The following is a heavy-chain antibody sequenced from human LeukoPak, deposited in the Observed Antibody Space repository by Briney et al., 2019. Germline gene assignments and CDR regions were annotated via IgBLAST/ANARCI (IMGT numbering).Heavy chain of an antibody. V-gene: IGHV4-30-2*01. D-gene: IGHD5-18*01. CDR1: GGSISSGGYS. CDR2: TYHNGNT. J-gene: IGHJ4*02. CDR3: ASGGYSYGFDY. Sequence: PSETLSLTCAVSGGSISSGGYSWSWIRQPPGKGLEWIGYTYHNGNTYYSPSLKSRVTISVDRSKNQLSLKLSSVTAADTAMYYCASGGYSYGFDYWGQGTLVTVSS.